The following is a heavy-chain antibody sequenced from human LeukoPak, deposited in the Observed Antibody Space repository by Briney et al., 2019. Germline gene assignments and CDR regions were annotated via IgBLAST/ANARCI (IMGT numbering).Heavy chain of an antibody. J-gene: IGHJ3*02. V-gene: IGHV3-66*01. CDR3: ARDPPRDGIVAAGAFDI. CDR2: ISSGGST. Sequence: GGCLRLSCAASGVTFRNYMSWVRPAPGEGGGWGSIISSGGSTYYADSVKARFTFSTGNSKNTLYLQMSSLRAEDTAVYYCARDPPRDGIVAAGAFDIWGQGTMVTVSS. CDR1: GVTFRNY. D-gene: IGHD6-13*01.